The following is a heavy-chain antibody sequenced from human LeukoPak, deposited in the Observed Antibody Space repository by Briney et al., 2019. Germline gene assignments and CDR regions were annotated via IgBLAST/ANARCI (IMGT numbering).Heavy chain of an antibody. Sequence: GGSLRLSCAASGFIFSSYGMHWVRQAPGKGLEWVAFIRSDGSNKYYADSVKGRFTISRDNSKNMLYLEMNSLRDEDTAIYYCAKELGHALPFDCWGQGTLVTASS. CDR3: AKELGHALPFDC. D-gene: IGHD2-2*01. CDR2: IRSDGSNK. J-gene: IGHJ5*01. V-gene: IGHV3-30*02. CDR1: GFIFSSYG.